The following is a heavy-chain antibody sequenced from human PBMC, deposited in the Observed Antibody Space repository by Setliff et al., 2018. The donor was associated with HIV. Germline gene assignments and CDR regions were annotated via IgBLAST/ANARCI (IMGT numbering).Heavy chain of an antibody. V-gene: IGHV1-2*06. J-gene: IGHJ4*02. Sequence: ASVKVSCKASGYTFTSYDINWVRQAPGQGLEWMGRINPKSGATNLAQKFQGRVTLTRDTSVTTVYMELTSLRSDDTAVYYCARKDGVGYCDSNSCYGIGPIDFWGQGSLVTVSS. CDR1: GYTFTSYD. CDR2: INPKSGAT. CDR3: ARKDGVGYCDSNSCYGIGPIDF. D-gene: IGHD2-2*01.